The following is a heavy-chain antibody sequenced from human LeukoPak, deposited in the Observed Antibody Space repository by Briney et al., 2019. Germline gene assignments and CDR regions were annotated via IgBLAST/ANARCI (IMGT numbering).Heavy chain of an antibody. CDR2: MYSSGST. CDR1: GGSISSYS. Sequence: PSETLSLTCTVSGGSISSYSWSWIRQPAGKVLEWIGRMYSSGSTNYNPSLKSRVTMSVDTSKNQFSLKLSSVTAADTAVYYCARWSSGSYYYVDYWGQGTLVTVSS. D-gene: IGHD3-22*01. V-gene: IGHV4-4*07. J-gene: IGHJ4*02. CDR3: ARWSSGSYYYVDY.